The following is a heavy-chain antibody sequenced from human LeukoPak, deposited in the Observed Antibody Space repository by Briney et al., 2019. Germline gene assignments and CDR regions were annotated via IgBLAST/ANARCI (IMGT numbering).Heavy chain of an antibody. Sequence: SETLSLTCTVSGGSISTYYWSWIRQPPGKGLEWIGYISYSGSVSYNPSLKSRFTISVGTSQFSLKVTSVTAADTAVYYCARDRFYYGTRSSYRGLDYWGQGILVTVSS. V-gene: IGHV4-59*01. D-gene: IGHD3-10*01. CDR2: ISYSGSV. CDR3: ARDRFYYGTRSSYRGLDY. J-gene: IGHJ4*02. CDR1: GGSISTYY.